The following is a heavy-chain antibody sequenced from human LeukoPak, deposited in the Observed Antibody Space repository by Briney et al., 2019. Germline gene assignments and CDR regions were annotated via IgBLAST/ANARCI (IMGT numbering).Heavy chain of an antibody. J-gene: IGHJ4*02. CDR3: ARDDGTGLDY. Sequence: SGGSLRLSCVAPEFRFGRDWISWVRQAPGKGLEWVACIKQDGSEEYYVGSVRGRFTVSVDNGKNSLYLQMNSLRAEDTAVYYCARDDGTGLDYWGQGTLVTVS. V-gene: IGHV3-7*01. D-gene: IGHD3/OR15-3a*01. CDR1: EFRFGRDW. CDR2: IKQDGSEE.